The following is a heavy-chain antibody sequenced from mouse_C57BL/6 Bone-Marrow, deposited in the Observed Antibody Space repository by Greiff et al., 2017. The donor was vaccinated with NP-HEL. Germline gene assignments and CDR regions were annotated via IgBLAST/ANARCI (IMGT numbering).Heavy chain of an antibody. CDR1: GFTFSSYG. CDR3: ASGSTMITERVFLYAMDY. J-gene: IGHJ4*01. CDR2: ISSGGSYT. V-gene: IGHV5-6*01. Sequence: EVKLVESGGDLVKPGGSLKLSCAASGFTFSSYGMSWVRQTPDKRLEWVATISSGGSYTYYPDSVKGRFTISRDNAKNTLYLQMSSLKSEDTAMYYCASGSTMITERVFLYAMDYWGQGTSVTVSS. D-gene: IGHD2-4*01.